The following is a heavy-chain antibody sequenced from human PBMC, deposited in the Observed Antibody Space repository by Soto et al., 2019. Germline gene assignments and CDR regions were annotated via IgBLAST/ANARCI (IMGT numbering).Heavy chain of an antibody. CDR1: GGSISSGGYS. CDR2: MYHSGST. D-gene: IGHD3-22*01. Sequence: LSLTCAVSGGSISSGGYSWSWIRQPPGKGLEWIGYMYHSGSTYYNPSLKSRVTISIDRSKNQFSLKLSSVTAADTAVYYCARGLGGAYYYDSSGYKALDYWGQGTLVTVSS. CDR3: ARGLGGAYYYDSSGYKALDY. J-gene: IGHJ4*02. V-gene: IGHV4-30-2*01.